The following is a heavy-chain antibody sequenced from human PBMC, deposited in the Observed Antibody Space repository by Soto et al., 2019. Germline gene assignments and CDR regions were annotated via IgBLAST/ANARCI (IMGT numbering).Heavy chain of an antibody. CDR3: ARQVSAAAGTDWFYP. V-gene: IGHV5-51*01. D-gene: IGHD6-13*01. CDR2: IYPGDSDT. CDR1: GYSFTSYW. Sequence: GESLKISCKGSGYSFTSYWIGWVRQMPGKGLEWMGIIYPGDSDTRYSPSFQGQFPISADKSISTAYLQWSSLKASDTAMYYCARQVSAAAGTDWFYPWGQGTLVTVSS. J-gene: IGHJ5*02.